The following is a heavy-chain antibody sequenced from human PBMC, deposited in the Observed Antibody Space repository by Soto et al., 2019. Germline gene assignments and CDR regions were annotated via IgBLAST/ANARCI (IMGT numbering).Heavy chain of an antibody. Sequence: GGSLRLSCAASGFTFSSYAMSWVRQAPGKGLEWVSAISGSGGSTYYADSVKGRFTISRDNSKNTLYLQMNSLRAEDTAVYYCAKAPTLDFWSGYYSKDYYFDYWGQGTLVTVSS. J-gene: IGHJ4*02. CDR1: GFTFSSYA. CDR3: AKAPTLDFWSGYYSKDYYFDY. V-gene: IGHV3-23*01. D-gene: IGHD3-3*01. CDR2: ISGSGGST.